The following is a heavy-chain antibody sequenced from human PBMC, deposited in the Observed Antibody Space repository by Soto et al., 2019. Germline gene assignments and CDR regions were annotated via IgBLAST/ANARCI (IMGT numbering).Heavy chain of an antibody. J-gene: IGHJ3*02. Sequence: GSLQISCKGSGYSFTSYWISWVRQMHGKGLEWMGRIDPSDSYTNYSPSFQGHVTISADKSISTAYLQWSSLKASDTAMYYCARLMGMATTTDAFDIWGQGTMVTVSS. CDR2: IDPSDSYT. V-gene: IGHV5-10-1*01. CDR3: ARLMGMATTTDAFDI. D-gene: IGHD5-12*01. CDR1: GYSFTSYW.